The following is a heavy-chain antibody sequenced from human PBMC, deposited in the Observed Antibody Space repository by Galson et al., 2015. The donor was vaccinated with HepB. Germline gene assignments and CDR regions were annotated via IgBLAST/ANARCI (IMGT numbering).Heavy chain of an antibody. CDR1: GFTFSTYG. J-gene: IGHJ6*02. CDR2: ISGNGGRT. Sequence: SLRLSCAASGFTFSTYGMNWVRQAPGKGLEWVASISGNGGRTDYAASVKGRFTISRDSSKDTLSLQMSTLRAEDTAVYYCAKEFNGYRNGWSRLKDEVYAVDDWGQGTTVTVSS. D-gene: IGHD5-18*01. V-gene: IGHV3-23*01. CDR3: AKEFNGYRNGWSRLKDEVYAVDD.